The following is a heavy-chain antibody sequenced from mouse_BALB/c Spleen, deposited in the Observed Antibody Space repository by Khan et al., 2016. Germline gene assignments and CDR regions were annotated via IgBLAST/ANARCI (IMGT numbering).Heavy chain of an antibody. J-gene: IGHJ4*01. CDR1: GYTFTSYW. V-gene: IGHV1-7*01. CDR3: ATSYCFGRSDYAMDY. CDR2: INPSTGYT. Sequence: QVPLLQSGAELAKPGASVKMSCKASGYTFTSYWMHWVKQRPGQGLEWIGYINPSTGYTEYNQKFKDKATLTAEQSSSTAYMQLHSLTSEDSAVYYCATSYCFGRSDYAMDYWCQGTSVTVSS. D-gene: IGHD1-1*01.